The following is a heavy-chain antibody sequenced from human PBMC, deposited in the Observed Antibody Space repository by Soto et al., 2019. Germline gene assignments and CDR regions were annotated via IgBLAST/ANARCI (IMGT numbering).Heavy chain of an antibody. V-gene: IGHV3-48*02. Sequence: EVQLVESGGGLVQPGGSLRLSCAASGFTFSDYSMNWVRQAPGKGLEWISYFSRSRSSDIIYYADSVAGRFTVSRDNAKISLCLQMNSLRDEDRAVYYCVRDGYCTYCLCYTNFFDYWGQGPLVTVSS. CDR1: GFTFSDYS. D-gene: IGHD2-8*01. CDR3: VRDGYCTYCLCYTNFFDY. J-gene: IGHJ4*02. CDR2: FSRSRSSDII.